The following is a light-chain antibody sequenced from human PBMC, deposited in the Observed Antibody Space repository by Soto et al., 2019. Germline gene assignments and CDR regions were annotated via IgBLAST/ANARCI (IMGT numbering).Light chain of an antibody. Sequence: DVQMTQSPSSLSAFVGDRVTITCRASQGIAPYLAWFQQKPGKVPKLLIYAPSTLQSGVPCRFSGSGSGTDFTLTINSLQPEDGGTDYCQKCNSAPLTFGGGTKVEI. CDR3: QKCNSAPLT. V-gene: IGKV1-27*01. CDR2: APS. CDR1: QGIAPY. J-gene: IGKJ4*01.